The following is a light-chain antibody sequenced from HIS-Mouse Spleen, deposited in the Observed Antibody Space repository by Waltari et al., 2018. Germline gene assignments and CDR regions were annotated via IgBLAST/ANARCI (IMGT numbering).Light chain of an antibody. CDR1: SSDVGGYNY. Sequence: QSALTQPPSASGSPGQSVTISCTGTSSDVGGYNYVSWYQQHPGKAPKLVIYEVSKRPSGVPDRFSGSKSGNTASLTVSGLQAEDEADYYCSSYAGSKVFGGGTKLTVL. V-gene: IGLV2-8*01. J-gene: IGLJ2*01. CDR3: SSYAGSKV. CDR2: EVS.